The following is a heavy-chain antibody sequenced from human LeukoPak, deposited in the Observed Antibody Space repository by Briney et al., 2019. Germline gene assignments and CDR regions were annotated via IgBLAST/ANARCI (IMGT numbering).Heavy chain of an antibody. Sequence: GASVKVSCKASGYAFTSYYMHWVRQAPGQGLEWMGIINPSGGSTSYAQKFQGRVTMTRDMSTSTVYMELSSLRSEDTAVYYCARDPYLRYYYMDVWGKGTTVTVSS. V-gene: IGHV1-46*01. CDR2: INPSGGST. CDR1: GYAFTSYY. CDR3: ARDPYLRYYYMDV. D-gene: IGHD2-21*01. J-gene: IGHJ6*03.